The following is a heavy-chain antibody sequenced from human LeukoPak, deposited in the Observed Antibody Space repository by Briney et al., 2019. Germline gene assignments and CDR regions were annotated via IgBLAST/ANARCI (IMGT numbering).Heavy chain of an antibody. CDR2: ISESGDTP. CDR3: ASRHCSGENCYAGPLDF. J-gene: IGHJ4*02. Sequence: PGGSLRLSCTASGFTFSSYAMSWVRQAPGKGLKWVSSISESGDTPYYADSVKGLFTISRDNSKNTLYLQMSSLRAEDTAVYYCASRHCSGENCYAGPLDFWGQGIQVTVSS. D-gene: IGHD2-8*02. CDR1: GFTFSSYA. V-gene: IGHV3-23*01.